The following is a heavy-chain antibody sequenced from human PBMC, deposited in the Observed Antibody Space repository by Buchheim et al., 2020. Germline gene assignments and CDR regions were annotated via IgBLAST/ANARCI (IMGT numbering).Heavy chain of an antibody. D-gene: IGHD3-22*01. J-gene: IGHJ6*02. Sequence: QVQLVESGGGVVQPGRSLRLSCAASGFTFSSYGMHWVRQAPGKGLEWVAVIWYDGSNKYYADSVKGRFTISRDNSKNTLYLQMNSLRAEDTAVYYCARDRNDSSGPTYYYYGMDVWGQGTT. CDR2: IWYDGSNK. V-gene: IGHV3-33*01. CDR3: ARDRNDSSGPTYYYYGMDV. CDR1: GFTFSSYG.